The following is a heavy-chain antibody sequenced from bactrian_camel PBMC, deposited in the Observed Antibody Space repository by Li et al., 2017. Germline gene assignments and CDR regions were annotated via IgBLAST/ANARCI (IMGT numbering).Heavy chain of an antibody. D-gene: IGHD8*01. CDR1: RFTFGSAW. CDR3: ASVGGNWELNY. Sequence: VQLVESGGGLVQPGGSLRISCGASRFTFGSAWMSWVRQAPGKGLEWVSTIKILGGTTYYADSMKGRFTISKDNAKNTVYLQMNSLKPEDTAVYYCASVGGNWELNYWGQGTQVTVS. V-gene: IGHV3S1*01. CDR2: IKILGGTT. J-gene: IGHJ4*01.